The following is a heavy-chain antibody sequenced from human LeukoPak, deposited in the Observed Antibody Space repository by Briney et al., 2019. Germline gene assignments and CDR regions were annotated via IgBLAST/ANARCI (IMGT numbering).Heavy chain of an antibody. CDR1: GFTFSSYA. D-gene: IGHD3-16*01. V-gene: IGHV3-23*01. CDR2: ISGSGGST. CDR3: AKDGSWGDYYFYFYMDV. J-gene: IGHJ6*03. Sequence: GGSLRLSCAASGFTFSSYAMSWVRQAPGKGLEWVSGISGSGGSTYYRDSVKGRFTISRDNSKNTLYIQMNSLRAEDTAVYYCAKDGSWGDYYFYFYMDVWGKGTTVTVSS.